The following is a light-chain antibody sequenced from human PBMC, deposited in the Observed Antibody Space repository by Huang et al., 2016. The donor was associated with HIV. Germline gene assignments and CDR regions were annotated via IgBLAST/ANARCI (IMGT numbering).Light chain of an antibody. V-gene: IGKV3-11*01. CDR2: DTS. CDR3: QQRSNWPPT. CDR1: QNIGNY. Sequence: ETVFTQSPATLSLSPGERATLSCRASQNIGNYLAWYQQKPGQTPRLLIYDTSNRATGVPARFSGSGSGTDFNLDISSLESEDFAVYYCQQRSNWPPTFGGGTKV. J-gene: IGKJ4*01.